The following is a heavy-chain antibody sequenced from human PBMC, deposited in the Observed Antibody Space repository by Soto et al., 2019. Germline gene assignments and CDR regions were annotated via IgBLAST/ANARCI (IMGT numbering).Heavy chain of an antibody. J-gene: IGHJ3*02. D-gene: IGHD3-22*01. CDR2: ISSSSGYI. Sequence: GGSLRLSCAASGFIFSTYSMNWVRQAPGKGLEWVSSISSSSGYIYYADSVKGRFTISRDNANNSLYLQMNSLRAEDTAVYYCARVPYDPSAYSDAFDIWGQGTMVTVSS. CDR3: ARVPYDPSAYSDAFDI. CDR1: GFIFSTYS. V-gene: IGHV3-21*01.